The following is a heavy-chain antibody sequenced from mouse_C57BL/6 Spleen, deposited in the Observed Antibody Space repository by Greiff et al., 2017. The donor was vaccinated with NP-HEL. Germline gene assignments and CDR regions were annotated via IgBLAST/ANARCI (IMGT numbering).Heavy chain of an antibody. CDR2: IHPNSGST. V-gene: IGHV1-64*01. CDR1: GYTFTSYW. J-gene: IGHJ2*01. CDR3: ASPSYGSKYYFDY. D-gene: IGHD1-1*01. Sequence: VQLQQPGAELVKPGASVKLSCKASGYTFTSYWMHWVKQRPGQGLEWIGMIHPNSGSTNYNEKFKSKATLTVDKSSSTAYMQLSSLTSEDSAVYYCASPSYGSKYYFDYWGQGTTLTVSS.